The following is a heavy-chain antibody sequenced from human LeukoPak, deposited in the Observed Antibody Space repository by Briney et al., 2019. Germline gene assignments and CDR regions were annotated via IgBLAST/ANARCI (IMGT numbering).Heavy chain of an antibody. Sequence: GESLKISCKGSGYSFTSYWTSWVRQMPGKGLEWMGRIDPSDSYTNYSPSFHGHVTISAVKSISTAYLQWSSLKASDTAMYYCARQGDYGDYVDNFDYWGQGTLVTVSS. V-gene: IGHV5-10-1*01. CDR3: ARQGDYGDYVDNFDY. CDR1: GYSFTSYW. CDR2: IDPSDSYT. J-gene: IGHJ4*02. D-gene: IGHD4-17*01.